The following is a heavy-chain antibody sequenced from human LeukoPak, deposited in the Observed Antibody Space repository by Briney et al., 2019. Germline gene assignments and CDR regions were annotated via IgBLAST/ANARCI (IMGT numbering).Heavy chain of an antibody. V-gene: IGHV4-34*01. Sequence: SETLSLTCAAYGGSFSGYYWSWIRQPPGKGLEWIGEINHSGSTNYNPSLKSRVTISVDTSKNQFSLKLSSVTAADTAVYYCARGGYSYGFDPWGQGTLVTVSS. CDR1: GGSFSGYY. J-gene: IGHJ5*02. D-gene: IGHD5-18*01. CDR2: INHSGST. CDR3: ARGGYSYGFDP.